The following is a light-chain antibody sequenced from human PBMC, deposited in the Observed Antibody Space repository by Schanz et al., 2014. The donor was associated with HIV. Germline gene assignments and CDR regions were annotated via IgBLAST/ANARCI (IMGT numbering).Light chain of an antibody. J-gene: IGKJ2*01. Sequence: DIQMAQSPSTLSASVGDRVTLTCRASQSISNWLAWYQQKPGKAPRLLIYKASSLESGVPSRFSGSGSGTEFTLTISSLQPADFATYYCQHYYSYPYTFGQGTEVEIK. CDR1: QSISNW. V-gene: IGKV1-5*03. CDR3: QHYYSYPYT. CDR2: KAS.